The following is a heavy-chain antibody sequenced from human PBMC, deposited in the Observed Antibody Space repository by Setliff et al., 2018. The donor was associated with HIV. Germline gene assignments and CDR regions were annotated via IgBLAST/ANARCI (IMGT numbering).Heavy chain of an antibody. CDR1: GGSISSGSYY. CDR2: IYTSGST. CDR3: ATGQMATRY. Sequence: SETLSLTCTVSGGSISSGSYYWSWIRQPAGKGLEWIGRIYTSGSTNYNPSLKSRVTISVDTSKNQSSLKLSSVTAADTAVYYCATGQMATRYWGQGTLVTVSS. V-gene: IGHV4-61*02. D-gene: IGHD5-12*01. J-gene: IGHJ4*02.